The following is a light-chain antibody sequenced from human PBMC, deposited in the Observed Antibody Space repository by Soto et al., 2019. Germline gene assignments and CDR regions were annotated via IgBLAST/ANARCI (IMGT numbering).Light chain of an antibody. CDR2: GAS. J-gene: IGKJ1*01. V-gene: IGKV3-15*01. CDR1: QSVSSSY. Sequence: EIVLTQSPGTLSLSPGERATLSCRASQSVSSSYLAWYQQKPGQAPRLLIYGASTRATGIPARFSGSGSGTEFTLTISSLQSEDFGLYYCHQYNNFWTFGQGTKV. CDR3: HQYNNFWT.